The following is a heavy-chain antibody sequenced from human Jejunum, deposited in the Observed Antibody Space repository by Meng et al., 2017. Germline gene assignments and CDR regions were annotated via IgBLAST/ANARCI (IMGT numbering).Heavy chain of an antibody. J-gene: IGHJ4*02. Sequence: QEQVVQAGAEVKKPGASVKVSCKTSGDTFIGYYMHWVRQAPGQGLEWMGRINPDNGVNNSAQRFQGRVTMTRDTSITTAYMELNRLTSGDTDFYYCARGGRDDYNVPHYWGQGTLVTVSS. CDR3: ARGGRDDYNVPHY. D-gene: IGHD5-24*01. V-gene: IGHV1-2*05. CDR2: INPDNGVN. CDR1: GDTFIGYY.